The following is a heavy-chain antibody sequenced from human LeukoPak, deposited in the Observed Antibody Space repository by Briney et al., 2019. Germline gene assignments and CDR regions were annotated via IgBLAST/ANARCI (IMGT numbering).Heavy chain of an antibody. J-gene: IGHJ5*02. CDR3: ARDRPLVGPGQNHSSFDP. CDR1: GDSIRSTTYY. Sequence: PSETLSLTCTVSGDSIRSTTYYWGWIRQSPGKGLEWIATIYHSGSTYYNPSLKSRVTMSIDTSKNQLSLILRSVTAADTAVYYCARDRPLVGPGQNHSSFDPWGRGTLVTVSS. D-gene: IGHD2-2*01. V-gene: IGHV4-39*07. CDR2: IYHSGST.